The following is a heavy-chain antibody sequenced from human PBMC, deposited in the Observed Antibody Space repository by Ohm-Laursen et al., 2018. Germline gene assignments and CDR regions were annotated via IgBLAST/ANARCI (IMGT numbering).Heavy chain of an antibody. CDR1: GGSISSGGYY. V-gene: IGHV4-31*11. Sequence: TLSLTCAVSGGSISSGGYYWTWIRQHPGKGLEWFGYNYSSGTTYYHPSLKSRVNITADTSKNQFSPILSSVTAAATDVYYCASLNFWSGSSHIPTNYWGQGTLVTVSS. CDR2: NYSSGTT. D-gene: IGHD3-3*01. J-gene: IGHJ4*02. CDR3: ASLNFWSGSSHIPTNY.